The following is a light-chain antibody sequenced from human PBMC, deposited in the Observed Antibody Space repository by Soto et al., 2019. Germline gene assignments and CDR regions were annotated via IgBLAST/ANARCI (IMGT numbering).Light chain of an antibody. CDR2: SNN. CDR1: NSNIGSNT. J-gene: IGLJ2*01. V-gene: IGLV1-44*01. CDR3: AAWDDSLNGPNVV. Sequence: QSVLTQPPSASGTPGQRVTISCSGSNSNIGSNTVNWYQQLPGTAPKLLIYSNNQRPSGVADRFSGSKSGTSASLAISGLQSEDEADYYCAAWDDSLNGPNVVFGGGTKVTVL.